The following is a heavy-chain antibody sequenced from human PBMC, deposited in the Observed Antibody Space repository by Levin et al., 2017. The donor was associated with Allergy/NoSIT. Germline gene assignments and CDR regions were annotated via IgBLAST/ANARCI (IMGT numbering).Heavy chain of an antibody. V-gene: IGHV4-39*01. CDR1: GGSIRSDSYY. CDR3: ARLRRPPPGITGGFYYLDY. Sequence: SQTLSLTCTVSGGSIRSDSYYWGWIRQPPGKGLEWIGGIFYSASTYYNPSLRGRVPISVDTSKNQFSLRLNFLTATDTAVYYCARLRRPPPGITGGFYYLDYWGQGTLVTVSS. CDR2: IFYSAST. D-gene: IGHD2-8*02. J-gene: IGHJ4*02.